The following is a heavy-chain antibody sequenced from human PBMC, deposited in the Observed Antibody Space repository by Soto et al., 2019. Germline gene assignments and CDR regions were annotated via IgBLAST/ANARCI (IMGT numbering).Heavy chain of an antibody. CDR1: GGSFSGYY. CDR3: ARDKITGLFDY. CDR2: INHSGST. D-gene: IGHD2-8*02. V-gene: IGHV4-34*01. J-gene: IGHJ4*02. Sequence: QVQLQQWGAGRLKPSETLSLTCGVYGGSFSGYYWSWIRQPPGTGLEWIGEINHSGSTNYNPSLKSRVTISVDTSKNQFSLKLTSVTAADPAVYYCARDKITGLFDYWGQGTLVTVSS.